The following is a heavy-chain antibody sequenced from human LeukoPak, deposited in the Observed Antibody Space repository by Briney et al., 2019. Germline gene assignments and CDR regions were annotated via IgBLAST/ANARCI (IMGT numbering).Heavy chain of an antibody. CDR3: ARLKGRGVIMN. CDR1: GFTVSSNY. J-gene: IGHJ4*02. D-gene: IGHD3-10*01. CDR2: IYSGGSS. Sequence: GGSLRLSCAASGFTVSSNYMSWVRQAPGKGLEWVSLIYSGGSSYYADSVKGRFTISRDTSKNTLYLQMNSLRAEDTAVYYCARLKGRGVIMNWGQGTLVTVSS. V-gene: IGHV3-53*01.